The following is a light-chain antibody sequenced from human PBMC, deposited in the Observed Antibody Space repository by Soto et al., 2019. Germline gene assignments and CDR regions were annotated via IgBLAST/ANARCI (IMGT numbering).Light chain of an antibody. J-gene: IGLJ3*02. CDR2: DVT. CDR3: CSYAGSYSWV. Sequence: QSALTQHRSVSGSPGQSVTISCTGTSSNVGGYNYVSWYQQHQGIAPQLIIYDVTKRPSGVPDRFSGSKSGNTASLTISWLQAEDEADYYCCSYAGSYSWVFGGGTQLTVL. V-gene: IGLV2-11*01. CDR1: SSNVGGYNY.